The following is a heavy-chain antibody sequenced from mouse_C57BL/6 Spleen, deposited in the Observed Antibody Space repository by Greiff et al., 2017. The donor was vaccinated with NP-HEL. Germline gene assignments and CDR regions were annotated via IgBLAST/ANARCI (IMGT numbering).Heavy chain of an antibody. J-gene: IGHJ4*01. D-gene: IGHD6-5*01. CDR2: IYPGSGST. CDR1: GYTFTSYW. V-gene: IGHV1-55*01. CDR3: ARPLPMQGAMDY. Sequence: QVQLQQPGAELVKPGASVKMSCKASGYTFTSYWITWVKQRPGQGLEWIGDIYPGSGSTNYNEKFKSKATLTVDTSSSTAYMQLSSRTSEDSAVYYCARPLPMQGAMDYGGQGTSVTVSS.